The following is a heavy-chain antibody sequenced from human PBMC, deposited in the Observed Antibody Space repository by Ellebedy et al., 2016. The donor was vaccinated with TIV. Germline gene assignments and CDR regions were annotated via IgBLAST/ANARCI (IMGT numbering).Heavy chain of an antibody. CDR2: IYPYSGGT. CDR3: AAFQYISTSSAF. CDR1: GYTFTAYH. J-gene: IGHJ4*02. D-gene: IGHD3-3*02. V-gene: IGHV1-2*02. Sequence: ASVKVSCKASGYTFTAYHIHWVRQAPGQGLEWMGWIYPYSGGTNYAPKFQGRVTMTRDMSISTAYMELNGLKSDDTAVYYCAAFQYISTSSAFWGQGTLVIVSS.